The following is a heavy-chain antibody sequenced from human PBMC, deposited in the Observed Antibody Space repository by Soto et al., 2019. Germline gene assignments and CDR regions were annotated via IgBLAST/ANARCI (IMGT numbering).Heavy chain of an antibody. CDR2: ISGSGGST. CDR1: GFTFSSYA. J-gene: IGHJ4*02. CDR3: AKNTAFVVITSPDY. V-gene: IGHV3-23*01. D-gene: IGHD3-22*01. Sequence: GGSLRLSCAASGFTFSSYAMSWVRQAPGKGLEWVSAISGSGGSTYYADSVKGRFSISRHNSKNTLYLQMNSRRAEDTAVYYCAKNTAFVVITSPDYWGQGTLVTVSS.